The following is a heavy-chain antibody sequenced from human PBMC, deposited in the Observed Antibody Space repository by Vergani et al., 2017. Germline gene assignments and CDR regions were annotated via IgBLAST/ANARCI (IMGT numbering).Heavy chain of an antibody. D-gene: IGHD3-22*01. Sequence: QLQLQESGPGLVKPSETLSLTCTVSGGSISSSSYYWGWIRQPPGKGLEWIGCIYYSGSTYYNPSLKSRVTISVDTSKNHFSLKLSSVTAADAAVYYCARHPITIIVPSWIDPWGQGTLVTVSS. CDR2: IYYSGST. V-gene: IGHV4-39*01. CDR3: ARHPITIIVPSWIDP. CDR1: GGSISSSSYY. J-gene: IGHJ5*02.